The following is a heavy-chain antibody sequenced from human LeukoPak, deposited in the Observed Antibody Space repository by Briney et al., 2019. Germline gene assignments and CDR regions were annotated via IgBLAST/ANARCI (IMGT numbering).Heavy chain of an antibody. Sequence: SETLSLTCTVSGGPISSYFWSWIRRPPGKGLEWIGYIYYSGSTNYNPSLKGRVTISVDTSKKQFSLKLTSVTAADASVYFCARGFCRGESCYSAEYFQHWGQGTLVTVSS. D-gene: IGHD2-15*01. CDR3: ARGFCRGESCYSAEYFQH. V-gene: IGHV4-59*12. J-gene: IGHJ1*01. CDR2: IYYSGST. CDR1: GGPISSYF.